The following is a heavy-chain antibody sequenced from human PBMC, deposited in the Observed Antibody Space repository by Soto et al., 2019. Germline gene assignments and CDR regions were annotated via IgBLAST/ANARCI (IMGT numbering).Heavy chain of an antibody. Sequence: PGGSLRLSCAASGFTFDSCVMSWVRQAPGEGLEWLSLISGSGRYTDYADSVKGRFTISRDNSKNTLYLQMNSLRVEDTAVYYCAKDPPSERMQPDYGMDVWGQGTTVTVSS. CDR2: ISGSGRYT. D-gene: IGHD6-13*01. V-gene: IGHV3-23*01. J-gene: IGHJ6*02. CDR3: AKDPPSERMQPDYGMDV. CDR1: GFTFDSCV.